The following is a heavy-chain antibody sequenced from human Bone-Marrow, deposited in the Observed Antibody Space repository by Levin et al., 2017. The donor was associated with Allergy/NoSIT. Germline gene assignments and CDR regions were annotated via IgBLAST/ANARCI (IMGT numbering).Heavy chain of an antibody. Sequence: PSETLSLTCTVSGGSISSGGYYWSWVRQHPEKGLEWIGYIHSGGNAYYSPSLQSRATITVDTSKDQFSLKLTSVTAADTATYYCAGQYYDFAFDPWGQGILVAVSA. CDR2: IHSGGNA. CDR1: GGSISSGGYY. V-gene: IGHV4-31*03. J-gene: IGHJ5*01. CDR3: AGQYYDFAFDP. D-gene: IGHD3-3*01.